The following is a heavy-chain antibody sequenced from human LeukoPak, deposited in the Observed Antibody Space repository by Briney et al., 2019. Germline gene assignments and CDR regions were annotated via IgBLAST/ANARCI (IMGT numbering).Heavy chain of an antibody. CDR2: IWYDGSNK. D-gene: IGHD4-17*01. CDR3: ASSDYGDYYYGMDV. Sequence: GGSLRLSCAASGFIFSTYGMHWVRQAPGKGLEWVAVIWYDGSNKKYADSVKGRFTISRDNAKNSLYLQMNSLRAEDTAVYYCASSDYGDYYYGMDVWGQGTTVTVSS. V-gene: IGHV3-33*03. J-gene: IGHJ6*02. CDR1: GFIFSTYG.